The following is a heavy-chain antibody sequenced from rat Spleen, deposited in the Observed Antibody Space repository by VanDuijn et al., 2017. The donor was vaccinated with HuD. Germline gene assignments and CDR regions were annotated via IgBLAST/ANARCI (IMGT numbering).Heavy chain of an antibody. J-gene: IGHJ2*01. CDR2: ISPSGGST. D-gene: IGHD1-3*01. V-gene: IGHV5-19*01. CDR1: GFTFSDYA. CDR3: TRGGFYRY. Sequence: EVQLVESGGGLMQPGGSVKLSCAASGFTFSDYAMNWIRQAPTKGLEWVASISPSGGSTHYRDSVKGRFTISRDIAKSTLFLQMNSLKSEDTATYYCTRGGFYRYWGQGVMVTVSS.